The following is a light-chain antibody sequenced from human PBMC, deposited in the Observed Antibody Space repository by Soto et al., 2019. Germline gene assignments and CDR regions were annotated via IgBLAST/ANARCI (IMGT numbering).Light chain of an antibody. Sequence: EIVLTQSPGTLSLYPGERATLSCRASQSVSSSYLAWYQQKPGQAPRLLIYGASSRATGIPDRFSGSGSGTDFTLTISSLQTDDFSTYYCQQYHSYWTFGQGTKVDIK. J-gene: IGKJ1*01. CDR1: QSVSSSY. CDR3: QQYHSYWT. V-gene: IGKV3-20*01. CDR2: GAS.